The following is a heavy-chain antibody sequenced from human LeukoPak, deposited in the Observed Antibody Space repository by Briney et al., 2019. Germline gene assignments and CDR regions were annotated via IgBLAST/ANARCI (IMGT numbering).Heavy chain of an antibody. CDR1: GGSISSYY. J-gene: IGHJ6*02. V-gene: IGHV4-59*08. CDR2: IYYSGST. CDR3: ARGADTAVDYYYYGMDV. Sequence: SETLSLTCTVSGGSISSYYWSWIRQPPGKGLEWIGYIYYSGSTNYNPSLKSRVTISVDTSKNQFSLKLSSVTAADTAVYYCARGADTAVDYYYYGMDVWGQGTTVTVSS.